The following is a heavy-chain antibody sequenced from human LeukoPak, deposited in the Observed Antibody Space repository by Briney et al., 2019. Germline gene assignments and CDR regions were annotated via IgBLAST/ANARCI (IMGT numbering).Heavy chain of an antibody. Sequence: YSGSTNYNPSLKSRVTISVDTSKNQFSLKLSSVTAADTAVYYCAREWSGSYSAQEAFFDYWGQGTLVTVSS. CDR3: AREWSGSYSAQEAFFDY. V-gene: IGHV4-59*01. CDR2: YSGST. J-gene: IGHJ4*02. D-gene: IGHD1-26*01.